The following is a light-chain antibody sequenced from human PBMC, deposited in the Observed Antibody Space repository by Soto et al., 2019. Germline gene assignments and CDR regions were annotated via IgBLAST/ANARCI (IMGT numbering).Light chain of an antibody. CDR3: QQYYSTPPT. CDR1: QSVLYSSNNKNY. Sequence: DIVMTQSPDSLAVSLGERVTINCKSSQSVLYSSNNKNYLAWYQQKPGQPPKLLIYWAFTRGSGVPDRFSGSGSGTDFTLTISTLQAEDVAVYYCQQYYSTPPTFGQGTKVEIK. J-gene: IGKJ1*01. V-gene: IGKV4-1*01. CDR2: WAF.